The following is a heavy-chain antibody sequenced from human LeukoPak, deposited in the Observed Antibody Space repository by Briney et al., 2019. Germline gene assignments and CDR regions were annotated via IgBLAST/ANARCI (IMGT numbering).Heavy chain of an antibody. CDR2: IHYSGST. CDR1: GGSISSYY. D-gene: IGHD1-26*01. Sequence: PSETLSLTCTVSGGSISSYYWSWIRQPPGKGLEWIGYIHYSGSTNYNPSLKSRVTISVDTSKNQFSLKLSSATAADTAVYYCARRRLWVARFDPWGQGTLVTVSS. CDR3: ARRRLWVARFDP. J-gene: IGHJ5*02. V-gene: IGHV4-59*12.